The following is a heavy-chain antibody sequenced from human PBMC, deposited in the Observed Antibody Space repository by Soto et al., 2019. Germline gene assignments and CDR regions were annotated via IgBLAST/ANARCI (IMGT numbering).Heavy chain of an antibody. CDR3: ARDYSRGKSWWFDP. V-gene: IGHV1-46*01. Sequence: QAQLVQSGAEVKKPGASVKVSCKASGFTFTTYYVHWVRQAPGQGLEWMGIINPSGDTTIFAQEFQGRVTMPRDASASTLYMEVYSLRCEGTAIFYCARDYSRGKSWWFDPWGQGTLVTVSS. CDR2: INPSGDTT. D-gene: IGHD1-26*01. CDR1: GFTFTTYY. J-gene: IGHJ5*02.